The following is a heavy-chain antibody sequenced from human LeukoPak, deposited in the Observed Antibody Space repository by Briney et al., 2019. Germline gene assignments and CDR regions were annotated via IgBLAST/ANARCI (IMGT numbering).Heavy chain of an antibody. CDR2: ISAYNGNT. Sequence: ASVNVSCKASGYTFTSYGISWVRQAPGQGLEWMGWISAYNGNTNYAQKLQGKVTITPHQPTSTAHMELGSLRSDDPAVYYCSRFSASSWYAFDIWGQGTMVTVSS. CDR1: GYTFTSYG. V-gene: IGHV1-18*01. J-gene: IGHJ3*02. CDR3: SRFSASSWYAFDI. D-gene: IGHD6-13*01.